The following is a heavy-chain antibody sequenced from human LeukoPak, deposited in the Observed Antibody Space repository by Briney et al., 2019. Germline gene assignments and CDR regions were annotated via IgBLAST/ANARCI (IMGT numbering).Heavy chain of an antibody. J-gene: IGHJ4*02. D-gene: IGHD5-24*01. CDR3: ARRRRRDGYKYSFDY. CDR2: IYPSDSDA. CDR1: GYGFTSSW. Sequence: GESLKISCKGSGYGFTSSWIGWVRQMPGKGLQWMGIIYPSDSDARYSPSFQGQVTISADKSISTAYLQWSSLKASDTAIYYCARRRRRDGYKYSFDYWGQGTLVAVSS. V-gene: IGHV5-51*01.